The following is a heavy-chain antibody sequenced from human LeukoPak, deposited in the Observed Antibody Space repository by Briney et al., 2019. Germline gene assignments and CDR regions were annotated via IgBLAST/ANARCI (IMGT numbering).Heavy chain of an antibody. CDR3: AKAPNAWSAYDH. CDR2: ISGSGGST. Sequence: PGGSLRLSCAASGFTFSSYAMSWVRQAPGKGLEWVSEISGSGGSTNYADSVKGRFTISRDNSKNTLYLQMNSLRAEDTAVYYCAKAPNAWSAYDHWGQGTLVTVSS. V-gene: IGHV3-23*01. J-gene: IGHJ4*02. CDR1: GFTFSSYA. D-gene: IGHD2-15*01.